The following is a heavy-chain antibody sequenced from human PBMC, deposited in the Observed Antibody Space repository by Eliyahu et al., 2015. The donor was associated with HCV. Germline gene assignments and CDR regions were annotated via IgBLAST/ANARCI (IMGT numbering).Heavy chain of an antibody. V-gene: IGHV3-23*01. CDR2: ISGSGGST. Sequence: EVQLLESGGGLVQPGGSLRLSCAASGFTFSSYAMTWVRQAPGKGLECVSIISGSGGSTYYADSVKGRFTISRDNSKNTLYLQMNSLRAEDTAVYYCAKDYTGGWIYYFDYWGQGTLVTVSS. CDR1: GFTFSSYA. D-gene: IGHD6-19*01. J-gene: IGHJ4*02. CDR3: AKDYTGGWIYYFDY.